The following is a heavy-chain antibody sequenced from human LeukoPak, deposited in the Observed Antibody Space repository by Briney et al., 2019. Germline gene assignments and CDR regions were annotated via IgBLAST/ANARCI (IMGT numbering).Heavy chain of an antibody. J-gene: IGHJ5*02. D-gene: IGHD2-8*01. CDR3: ARCSPNVRGFDP. Sequence: PSGTLSLTCAVSGGSISSNNWWSWVRQSPEKGLEWIAEIYHSGSFNRNPSLKSRVTISVDRSKNQFSLKLSSVTAADTAVYYCARCSPNVRGFDPWGQGTLVTVSS. CDR1: GGSISSNNW. V-gene: IGHV4-4*02. CDR2: IYHSGSF.